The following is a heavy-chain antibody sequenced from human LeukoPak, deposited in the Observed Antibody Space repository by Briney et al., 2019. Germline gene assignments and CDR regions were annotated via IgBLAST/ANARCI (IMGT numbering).Heavy chain of an antibody. D-gene: IGHD6-13*01. CDR1: GFTFSSYA. Sequence: GGSLRLSCAASGFTFSSYAMHWVRQAPGKGLEWVAVISYGGSNKYYADSVKGRFTISRDNSKNTLYLQMNSLRAEDTAVYYCARVPTGSSSWYQEYAFDIWGQGTMVTVSS. CDR3: ARVPTGSSSWYQEYAFDI. J-gene: IGHJ3*02. V-gene: IGHV3-30-3*01. CDR2: ISYGGSNK.